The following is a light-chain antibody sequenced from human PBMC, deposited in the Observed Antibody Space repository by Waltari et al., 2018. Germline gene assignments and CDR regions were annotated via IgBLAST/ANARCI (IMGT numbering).Light chain of an antibody. CDR2: EVN. CDR1: SSDVGSYNL. CDR3: CSYAGSNTVL. Sequence: QSALTQPASVSGSPEQSITISCTGTSSDVGSYNLVSWYQQHPGKAPKLMISEVNERHSGVSIRFSGSKSRNTASLTISWLQAEDEADYYCCSYAGSNTVLFGGGTKLTVL. J-gene: IGLJ2*01. V-gene: IGLV2-23*02.